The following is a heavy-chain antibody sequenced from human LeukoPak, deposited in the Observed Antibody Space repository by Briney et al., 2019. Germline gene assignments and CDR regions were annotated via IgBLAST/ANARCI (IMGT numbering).Heavy chain of an antibody. CDR1: GGSISSGSYY. CDR3: ARDKGNYDYFDY. V-gene: IGHV4-61*02. CDR2: IYTSGST. J-gene: IGHJ4*02. Sequence: SQTLSLTCTVSGGSISSGSYYWSWIRQPAGKGLEWIGRIYTSGSTNYNPSLKSRVTISVDTSKNQFSLKLSSATAADTAVYYCARDKGNYDYFDYWGQGTLVTVSS. D-gene: IGHD1-7*01.